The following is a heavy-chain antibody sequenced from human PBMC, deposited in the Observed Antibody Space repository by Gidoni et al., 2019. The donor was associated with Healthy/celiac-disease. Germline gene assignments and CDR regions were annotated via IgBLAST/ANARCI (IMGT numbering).Heavy chain of an antibody. J-gene: IGHJ6*02. D-gene: IGHD3-3*01. CDR1: GGSFSGYS. V-gene: IGHV4-34*01. CDR2: INHRGST. CDR3: ARGGIRRGVFGGKIFWPDGMDV. Sequence: QVQLQQWGAGLLKPSETLSLTCAVYGGSFSGYSWSWIRQPPGKGLEWIGEINHRGSTNYNPSLKSRVTISVDTSKNQFSLKLSSVTAADTAVYYCARGGIRRGVFGGKIFWPDGMDVWGQGTTVTVSS.